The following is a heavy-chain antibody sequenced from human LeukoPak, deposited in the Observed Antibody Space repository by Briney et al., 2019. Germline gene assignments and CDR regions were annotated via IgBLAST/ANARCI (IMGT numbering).Heavy chain of an antibody. CDR3: ARDDGGQGDY. Sequence: GGSLRLSCAASGFTFSDHYMDWVRQAPGKGLEWVGRSKNKAYSYTTQYAASVQGRFTISRDDSKNSLYLQINSLKTEDTAVYYCARDDGGQGDYWGQGTLVTVSS. D-gene: IGHD2-15*01. J-gene: IGHJ4*02. CDR1: GFTFSDHY. V-gene: IGHV3-72*01. CDR2: SKNKAYSYTT.